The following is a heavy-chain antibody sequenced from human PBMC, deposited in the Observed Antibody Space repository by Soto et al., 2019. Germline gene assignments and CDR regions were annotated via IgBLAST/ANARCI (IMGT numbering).Heavy chain of an antibody. D-gene: IGHD3-10*01. CDR3: AIDGVDVSITTVRHGGFDS. CDR2: FIHVFTTA. V-gene: IGHV1-69*01. Sequence: QVQLVQSGAEVKKPGSSVKVSCKASGGSFSTYGISWVRQAPGQGLEWMGGFIHVFTTANYAQKLQGRVSITADESTYTAYMELSSLRSEGTAVYFCAIDGVDVSITTVRHGGFDSWGQGTVVIVSS. CDR1: GGSFSTYG. J-gene: IGHJ3*02.